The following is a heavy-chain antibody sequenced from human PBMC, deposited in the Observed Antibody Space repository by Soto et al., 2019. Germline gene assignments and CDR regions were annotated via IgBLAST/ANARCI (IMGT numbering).Heavy chain of an antibody. V-gene: IGHV4-39*07. J-gene: IGHJ5*02. CDR2: IYYSGST. Sequence: SETLSLTCTVSGGSISSISYYWGWIRQPPGKGLEWIGSIYYSGSTYYNPSLKSRVTISVDTSKNQFSLKLSSVTAADTAVYYCARGQEGSSSWYRIRTYNWFDPWGQGTLVTVSS. CDR1: GGSISSISYY. D-gene: IGHD6-13*01. CDR3: ARGQEGSSSWYRIRTYNWFDP.